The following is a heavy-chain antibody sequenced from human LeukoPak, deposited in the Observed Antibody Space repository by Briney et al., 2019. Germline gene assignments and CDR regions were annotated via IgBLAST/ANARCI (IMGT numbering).Heavy chain of an antibody. V-gene: IGHV4-59*01. Sequence: SETLSLTCSVSGNSISSYYWSWIRQPPGKRLEWIGDIYYSGTTHYNPSLKSRVTILQDTSKNDFSLKLSSVTAADTAVYYCARHLKGILSVWGQGTLVTVSS. CDR3: ARHLKGILSV. J-gene: IGHJ4*02. CDR1: GNSISSYY. D-gene: IGHD3-3*01. CDR2: IYYSGTT.